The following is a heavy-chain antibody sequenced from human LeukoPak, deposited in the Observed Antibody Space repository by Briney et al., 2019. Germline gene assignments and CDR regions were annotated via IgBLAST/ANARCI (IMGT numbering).Heavy chain of an antibody. D-gene: IGHD1-26*01. CDR1: GFTFDDYA. Sequence: GRSLRLSCAASGFTFDDYAMHWVRQAPGKGLEWVSGVSWNSGTIGYTDSVKGRFTISRDNAKNSLYLQMNSLRPEDTAFYYCAKDKYSGTSYYFDSWGQGSLVTVSS. V-gene: IGHV3-9*01. CDR3: AKDKYSGTSYYFDS. J-gene: IGHJ4*02. CDR2: VSWNSGTI.